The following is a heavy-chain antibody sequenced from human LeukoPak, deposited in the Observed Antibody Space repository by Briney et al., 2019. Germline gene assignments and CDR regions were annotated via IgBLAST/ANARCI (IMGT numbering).Heavy chain of an antibody. CDR2: IYPRDSDI. V-gene: IGHV5-51*01. CDR3: ARQIYDGDPEDCFNV. J-gene: IGHJ3*01. Sequence: GESLKISCEGSGYDFGNYWIGWVRQMPGEGLEWMGIIYPRDSDIRYSPSLQGQVTISADTSINTAYLHWRSLRASDTAMYYCARQIYDGDPEDCFNVWGQGTMVTVSS. CDR1: GYDFGNYW. D-gene: IGHD2-21*02.